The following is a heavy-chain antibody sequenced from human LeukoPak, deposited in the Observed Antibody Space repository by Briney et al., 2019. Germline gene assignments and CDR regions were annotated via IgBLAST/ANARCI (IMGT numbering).Heavy chain of an antibody. V-gene: IGHV4-34*01. CDR1: GGSFSGYY. D-gene: IGHD5-18*01. J-gene: IGHJ4*02. CDR2: INHSGST. Sequence: SETLSLTCAVYGGSFSGYYWSWIRQPPGKGLERIGEINHSGSTNYNPSLKSRVTISVDTSKNQFSLKVTSVTAADTALYYCARERIERYTYASSDFDYWGRGTLVTVSS. CDR3: ARERIERYTYASSDFDY.